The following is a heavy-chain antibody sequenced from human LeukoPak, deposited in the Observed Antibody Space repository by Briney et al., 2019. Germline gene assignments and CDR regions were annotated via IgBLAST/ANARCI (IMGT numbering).Heavy chain of an antibody. CDR3: ARHEEAGSWYYFDY. CDR2: IYYSGST. J-gene: IGHJ4*02. V-gene: IGHV4-59*08. CDR1: GGSISSYY. D-gene: IGHD6-13*01. Sequence: SETLSLTCTVSGGSISSYYWSWIRQPPGKGLEWIGYIYYSGSTNYNPSLKSRVTISVDTSKNQFSLKLSSVTAADTAVYYCARHEEAGSWYYFDYWGQGTLVTVSS.